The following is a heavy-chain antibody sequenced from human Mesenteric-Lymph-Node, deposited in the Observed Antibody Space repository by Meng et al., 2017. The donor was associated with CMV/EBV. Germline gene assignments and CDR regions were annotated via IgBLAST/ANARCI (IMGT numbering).Heavy chain of an antibody. CDR2: INHSGST. CDR1: GGSFSGYY. V-gene: IGHV4-34*01. Sequence: QVSFQQWGEGLVKPSETLSLTCAVYGGSFSGYYWSWIRQPPGKGLEWIGEINHSGSTNYNPSLKSRVTISVDTSKNQFSLKLSSVTAADTAVYYCARHQRWLKSEGGFNYWGQGTRSPSPQ. J-gene: IGHJ4*02. CDR3: ARHQRWLKSEGGFNY. D-gene: IGHD4-23*01.